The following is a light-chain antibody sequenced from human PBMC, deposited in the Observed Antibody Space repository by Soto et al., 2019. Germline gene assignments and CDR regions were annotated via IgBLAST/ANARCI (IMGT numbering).Light chain of an antibody. CDR2: GAS. J-gene: IGKJ1*01. V-gene: IGKV3-15*01. Sequence: EIVLTQSPATLSLSPGGRATLSCRASQSVSSNLAWYQQKPGQAPRLLIYGASTRATGIPARISGSGSGTDFTLTISSLQSEDFAVYYCQQYNNWPRTFGQGTKVDIK. CDR1: QSVSSN. CDR3: QQYNNWPRT.